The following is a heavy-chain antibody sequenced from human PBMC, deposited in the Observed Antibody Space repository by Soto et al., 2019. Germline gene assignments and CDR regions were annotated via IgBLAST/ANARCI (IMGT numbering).Heavy chain of an antibody. V-gene: IGHV5-51*01. D-gene: IGHD3-22*01. Sequence: PVESLKISCNGSGYSFTSYWIGWVRQMPWKGLEWMGIIYPGDSDTRYSPSFQGQVTISADKSISTAYLQWSSLKASDTAMYYCARQGRYYYDSSGNDYWGQGTLVTVSS. CDR2: IYPGDSDT. CDR1: GYSFTSYW. J-gene: IGHJ4*02. CDR3: ARQGRYYYDSSGNDY.